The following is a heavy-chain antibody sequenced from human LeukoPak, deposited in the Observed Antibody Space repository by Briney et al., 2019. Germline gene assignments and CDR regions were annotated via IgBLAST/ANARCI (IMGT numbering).Heavy chain of an antibody. CDR3: ARDTAMPLGY. J-gene: IGHJ4*02. V-gene: IGHV3-48*01. Sequence: GALRLSCAASGFTFSSYSMNWVRQAPGKGLEWVSYISSSSTIYYADSVKGRFTISRDNAKNSLYLQMNSLRAEDTAVYYCARDTAMPLGYWGQGTLVTVSS. CDR1: GFTFSSYS. CDR2: ISSSSTI. D-gene: IGHD5-18*01.